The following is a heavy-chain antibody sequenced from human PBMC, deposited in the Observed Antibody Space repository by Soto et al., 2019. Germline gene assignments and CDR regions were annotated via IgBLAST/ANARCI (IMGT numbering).Heavy chain of an antibody. D-gene: IGHD6-19*01. CDR3: AREAARGWPFDY. J-gene: IGHJ4*02. Sequence: QVQLVQSGAEVKKPGASVKVSCKASGYTFTSYYMHWVRQAPGQGLEWMGIINPSGGSTSYAQKFQGRVTMTRDTSTSTVYMELSSLRSEDTSVYYCAREAARGWPFDYWGQVTLVTVSS. V-gene: IGHV1-46*01. CDR2: INPSGGST. CDR1: GYTFTSYY.